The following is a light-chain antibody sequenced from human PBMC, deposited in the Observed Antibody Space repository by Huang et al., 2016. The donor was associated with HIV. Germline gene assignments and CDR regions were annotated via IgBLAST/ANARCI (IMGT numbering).Light chain of an antibody. CDR2: GAS. Sequence: EIVLTQSPGTLSLSPGERATLSCRASQSVRSNYLAWYQQTPGQAPRFLIFGASSRATGIPERFSGGGSGTDFTLTISRLEPEDFAVYYCQQYGTSPRTFGGGTKVEI. V-gene: IGKV3-20*01. J-gene: IGKJ4*01. CDR3: QQYGTSPRT. CDR1: QSVRSNY.